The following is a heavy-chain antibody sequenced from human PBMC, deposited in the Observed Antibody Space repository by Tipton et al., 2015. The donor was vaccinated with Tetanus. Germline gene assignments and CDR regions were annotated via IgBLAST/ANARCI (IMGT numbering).Heavy chain of an antibody. CDR2: VHYSGST. J-gene: IGHJ6*02. D-gene: IGHD6-19*01. CDR3: ARHSGWFNFYSGVDV. Sequence: TLSLTCTVSGGSISSYYWTWIRQPPGRGLEWIGYVHYSGSTNYSPSLRSRVTMSVDTSMNQVSLNLTSVTAADSAVYFCARHSGWFNFYSGVDVWGQGTMVTVSS. V-gene: IGHV4-59*01. CDR1: GGSISSYY.